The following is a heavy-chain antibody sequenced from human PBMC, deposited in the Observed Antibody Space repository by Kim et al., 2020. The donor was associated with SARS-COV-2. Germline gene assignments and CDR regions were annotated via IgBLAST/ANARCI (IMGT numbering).Heavy chain of an antibody. Sequence: SETLSLTCTVSGGSISSYYWSWIRQPPGKGLEWIGYIYYSGSTNYNPSLKSRVTISVDTSKNQFSLKLSSVTAADTAVYYCARGRGVSGSYRGYFDYWGQGTLVTVSS. V-gene: IGHV4-59*01. CDR2: IYYSGST. CDR3: ARGRGVSGSYRGYFDY. D-gene: IGHD1-26*01. J-gene: IGHJ4*02. CDR1: GGSISSYY.